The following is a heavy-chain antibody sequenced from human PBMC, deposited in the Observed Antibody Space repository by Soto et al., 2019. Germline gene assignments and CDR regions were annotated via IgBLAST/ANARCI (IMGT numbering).Heavy chain of an antibody. D-gene: IGHD5-12*01. CDR3: ATSPPRDIVATFFDY. V-gene: IGHV1-18*01. J-gene: IGHJ4*02. CDR1: GYTFTSYG. Sequence: ASVKVSCKASGYTFTSYGISWVRQAPGQGLEWMGWISAYNGNTNYAQKLQGRATMTTDTSTSTAYMELRSLRSDDTAVYYCATSPPRDIVATFFDYWGQGTLVTVSS. CDR2: ISAYNGNT.